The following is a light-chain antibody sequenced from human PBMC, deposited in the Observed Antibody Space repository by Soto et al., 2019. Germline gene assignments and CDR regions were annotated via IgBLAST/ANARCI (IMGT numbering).Light chain of an antibody. Sequence: QSALTQPASVSGSPGQSITISCTGTSSDVGGYNYVSWYQQHPGKAPKLMIYEVSNRPSGVSNRFSGSKSGNTASLTISGLHAEYEADYYCSSYTSSSTFYVFGTGTKVTVL. CDR3: SSYTSSSTFYV. CDR1: SSDVGGYNY. V-gene: IGLV2-14*01. J-gene: IGLJ1*01. CDR2: EVS.